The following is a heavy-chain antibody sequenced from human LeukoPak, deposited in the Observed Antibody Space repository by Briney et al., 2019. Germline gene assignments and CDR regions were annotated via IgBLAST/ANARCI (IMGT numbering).Heavy chain of an antibody. CDR2: IYYSGST. CDR3: ASHSSGYLQFDY. D-gene: IGHD3-22*01. J-gene: IGHJ4*02. Sequence: SQTLSLTCTVSGGSISSGGYYWSWIRQHPGKGLEWIGYIYYSGSTYYNPSLKSRVTISVDTSKNQFSLKLSSVTAADTAVYYCASHSSGYLQFDYWGQGTLVTVSS. V-gene: IGHV4-31*03. CDR1: GGSISSGGYY.